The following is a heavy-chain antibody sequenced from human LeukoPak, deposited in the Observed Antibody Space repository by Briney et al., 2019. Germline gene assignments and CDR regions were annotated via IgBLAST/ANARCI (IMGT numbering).Heavy chain of an antibody. D-gene: IGHD6-6*01. CDR1: GGSISSYY. Sequence: SETLSLTCTVSGGSISSYYWSWIRQPPGKGLEWIGYIYYSGSTNYNPSLKSRVTISVDTSKNQFSLKLSSVTAADTAVYYCARDRKQYSSSFDYWGQGTLVTVSS. V-gene: IGHV4-59*12. CDR2: IYYSGST. J-gene: IGHJ4*02. CDR3: ARDRKQYSSSFDY.